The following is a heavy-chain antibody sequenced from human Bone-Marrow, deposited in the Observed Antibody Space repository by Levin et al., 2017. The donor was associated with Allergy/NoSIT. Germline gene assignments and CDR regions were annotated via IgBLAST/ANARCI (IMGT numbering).Heavy chain of an antibody. CDR1: GFTFSSYS. J-gene: IGHJ4*02. D-gene: IGHD3-16*02. V-gene: IGHV3-21*01. CDR3: AGDYDYVWGSYRG. Sequence: GGSLRLSCAASGFTFSSYSMNWVRQAPGKGLEWVSSISSSSSYIYYADSVKGRFTISRDNAKNSLYLQMNSLRAEDTAVYYCAGDYDYVWGSYRGWGQGTLVTVSS. CDR2: ISSSSSYI.